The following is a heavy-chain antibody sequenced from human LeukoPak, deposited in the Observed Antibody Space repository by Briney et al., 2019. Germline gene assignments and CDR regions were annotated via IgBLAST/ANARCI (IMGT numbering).Heavy chain of an antibody. CDR1: GYTFTSYA. V-gene: IGHV7-4-1*02. CDR3: ARGIVGATYYFDY. J-gene: IGHJ4*02. D-gene: IGHD1-26*01. Sequence: GASVKVSCKASGYTFTSYAMNWARQAPGQGLEWMGWINTNTGNPTYAQGFTGRFVFSLDTSVSTAYLQISSLKAEDAAVYYCARGIVGATYYFDYWGQGTLVTVSS. CDR2: INTNTGNP.